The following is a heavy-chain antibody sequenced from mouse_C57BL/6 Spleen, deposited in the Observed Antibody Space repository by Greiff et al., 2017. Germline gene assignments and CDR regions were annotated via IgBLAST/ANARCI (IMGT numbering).Heavy chain of an antibody. CDR1: GYSFTSYY. Sequence: QVQLQQSGPELVKPGASVKISCKASGYSFTSYYINWVKQRPGPGLEWIGRIYPGGGDTKYNEKFKGKATLTADTSSSTAYMQVSSLTSEDSAVYCGARRYYCSSWWSMDVWGTGTTVTVSS. D-gene: IGHD1-1*01. CDR2: IYPGGGDT. CDR3: ARRYYCSSWWSMDV. J-gene: IGHJ1*03. V-gene: IGHV1-66*01.